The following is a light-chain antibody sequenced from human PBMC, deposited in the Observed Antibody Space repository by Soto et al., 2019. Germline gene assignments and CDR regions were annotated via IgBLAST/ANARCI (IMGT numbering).Light chain of an antibody. Sequence: QSVLTQPPSASGSPGQSVAISCTGTSSDVGGYNYVSWYQQHPGKAPKLMIYEVNKRPSGVPDRFSGSKSGNTASLTVSGLQAEDEADYLCSSYAGSSNVFGIGTKVNVL. CDR3: SSYAGSSNV. CDR2: EVN. J-gene: IGLJ1*01. V-gene: IGLV2-8*01. CDR1: SSDVGGYNY.